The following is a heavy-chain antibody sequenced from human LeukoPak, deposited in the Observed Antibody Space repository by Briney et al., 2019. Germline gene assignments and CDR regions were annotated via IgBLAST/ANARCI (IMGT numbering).Heavy chain of an antibody. V-gene: IGHV4-34*01. Sequence: SETLSLTCAVYGGSFSGYYWSWIRQPPGKGLEWIGEINHSGSTNYNPPLKSRVTISVDTSKNQFSLKLSSVTAADTAVYYCARGLVPRSRGPYFDYWGQGTLVTVSS. D-gene: IGHD2-8*01. CDR3: ARGLVPRSRGPYFDY. J-gene: IGHJ4*02. CDR1: GGSFSGYY. CDR2: INHSGST.